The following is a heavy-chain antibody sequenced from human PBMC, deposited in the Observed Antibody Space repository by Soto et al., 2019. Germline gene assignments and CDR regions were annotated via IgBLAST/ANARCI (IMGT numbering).Heavy chain of an antibody. D-gene: IGHD3-9*01. CDR3: ALSVLRYFDWPYYWFDP. CDR2: TYYRSKWYN. J-gene: IGHJ5*02. CDR1: GDSFSSNGVA. Sequence: SPTLSLPCAISGDSFSSNGVAWNWIRQSPSRGLEWLGRTYYRSKWYNDYAVSVKSRITVNPDTSKSQFSLKLSSVTAADTAVYYCALSVLRYFDWPYYWFDPWGQGTLVTVSS. V-gene: IGHV6-1*01.